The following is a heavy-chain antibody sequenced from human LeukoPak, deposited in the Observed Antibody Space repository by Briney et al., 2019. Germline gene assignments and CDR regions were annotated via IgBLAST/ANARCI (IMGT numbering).Heavy chain of an antibody. CDR2: INWKGDVT. CDR1: GFTYDDHG. V-gene: IGHV3-20*04. J-gene: IGHJ4*02. D-gene: IGHD3-3*01. CDR3: ARDFWGAYRVDYFDY. Sequence: SGGSLRLSCAASGFTYDDHGMNWVRQAPGKGPEWVSGINWKGDVTGYADSVKGRFTISRDNAKKSLYLQMNSLRAEDTAVYYCARDFWGAYRVDYFDYWGQGTLVTVSS.